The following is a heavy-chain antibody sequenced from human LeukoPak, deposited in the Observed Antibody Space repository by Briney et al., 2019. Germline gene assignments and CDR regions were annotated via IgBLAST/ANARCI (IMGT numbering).Heavy chain of an antibody. Sequence: GWALRLSCAASIFTFSSYAMSGVRQAPGKGLEGVSAISCSGCSTYYADSVKGRFTISRDNSKNTLYLQMNSLRAEDTDVYYCAKQELLRGMDVWGQGTAVTVSS. CDR3: AKQELLRGMDV. J-gene: IGHJ6*02. D-gene: IGHD1-26*01. CDR1: IFTFSSYA. CDR2: ISCSGCST. V-gene: IGHV3-23*01.